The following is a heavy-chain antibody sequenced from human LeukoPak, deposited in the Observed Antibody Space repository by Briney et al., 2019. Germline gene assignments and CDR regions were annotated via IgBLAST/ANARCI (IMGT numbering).Heavy chain of an antibody. CDR2: IYYIGST. D-gene: IGHD6-13*01. V-gene: IGHV4-59*08. CDR3: ARHGAIAAAGAAFDC. CDR1: GGSISSYF. Sequence: SETLSLTCTVSGGSISSYFWSWIRQPPGKGLEWIGYIYYIGSTNYSPSLKSRVTISVDTSKNQFSLKLSSMTAADTAVYYCARHGAIAAAGAAFDCWGQGTLVTVSS. J-gene: IGHJ4*02.